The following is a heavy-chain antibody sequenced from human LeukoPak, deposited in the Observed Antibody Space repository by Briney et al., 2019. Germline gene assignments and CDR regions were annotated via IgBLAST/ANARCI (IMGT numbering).Heavy chain of an antibody. CDR3: GRDVVLNG. CDR2: ISSSGSST. CDR1: GFNFSTYA. Sequence: PGGSLRLSCAGSGFNFSTYAMNWVRQAPGKGLEWLSYISSSGSSTYYADSVKGRFTISRDNAKNSLFLQMNSLRAEDTAVYFGGRDVVLNGWGQGTPVTVSS. D-gene: IGHD2-15*01. J-gene: IGHJ4*02. V-gene: IGHV3-48*03.